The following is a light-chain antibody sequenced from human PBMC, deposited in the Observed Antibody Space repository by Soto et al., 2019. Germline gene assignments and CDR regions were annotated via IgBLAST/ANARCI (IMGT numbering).Light chain of an antibody. J-gene: IGLJ1*01. Sequence: SGLTQPRSVSGSPGQSVTISCTGTSSDGGGYNYVSWYQQHPGKAPKLMIYDVSKRPSGVPDRFSGSKSGNTASLTISGLQAEDEADYYCCSYAGSYTSPYVFGTGTKVTVL. CDR2: DVS. CDR3: CSYAGSYTSPYV. V-gene: IGLV2-11*01. CDR1: SSDGGGYNY.